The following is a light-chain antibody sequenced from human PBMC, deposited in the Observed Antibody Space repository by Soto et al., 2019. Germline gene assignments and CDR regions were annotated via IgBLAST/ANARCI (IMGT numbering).Light chain of an antibody. Sequence: LTQSPGTLSLSPGETATLSCRASENIGSDFLAWYQHRPGQPPSLLIFGASSRAPGIPDRFSGSGSGTEFTLTISSLQPDDFATYYCQHYNSYSEAFGQGTKVDIK. J-gene: IGKJ1*01. V-gene: IGKV3-20*01. CDR3: QHYNSYSEA. CDR1: ENIGSDF. CDR2: GAS.